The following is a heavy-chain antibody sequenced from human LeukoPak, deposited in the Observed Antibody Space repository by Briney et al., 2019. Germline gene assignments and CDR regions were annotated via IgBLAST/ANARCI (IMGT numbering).Heavy chain of an antibody. CDR1: GFTGSSNY. D-gene: IGHD2-2*01. CDR3: ARGDCTTTRCKTSPFDY. V-gene: IGHV3-53*01. J-gene: IGHJ4*02. Sequence: GGSLRLSCAASGFTGSSNYMSWVRQAPGKELEWVSDIYSDGTTYYADSVKGRFTISRDNAKNTLYLQMKTLRADDTAVYYCARGDCTTTRCKTSPFDYWGQGTLVTVSS. CDR2: IYSDGTT.